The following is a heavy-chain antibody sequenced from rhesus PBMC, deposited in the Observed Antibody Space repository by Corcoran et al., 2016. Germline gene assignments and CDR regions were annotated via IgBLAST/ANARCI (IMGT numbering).Heavy chain of an antibody. CDR1: GFSLSTSGMG. Sequence: QVTLKESGPALVKPTQTLTLTCTFSGFSLSTSGMGVGWIRKPPGKALEWLASIYWDDDKYYSTSLKSRLTISKNTSKNQVVRTMTNMDPVDTATYYCARVRAPYNFWSGYSPIDYWGQGVLVTVSS. J-gene: IGHJ4*01. CDR3: ARVRAPYNFWSGYSPIDY. CDR2: IYWDDDK. D-gene: IGHD3-3*01. V-gene: IGHV2S1*01.